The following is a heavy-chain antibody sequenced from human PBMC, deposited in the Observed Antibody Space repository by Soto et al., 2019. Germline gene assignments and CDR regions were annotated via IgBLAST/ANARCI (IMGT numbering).Heavy chain of an antibody. J-gene: IGHJ4*02. CDR1: GYTFTGYY. D-gene: IGHD3-10*01. Sequence: ASVKVSCKASGYTFTGYYMHWVRQAPGQGLEWMGWINPNSGHTNYAQKFQGRVTMTTDTSMSTAYMELRSLRSDDTAVYYCARGLNYGSGDYWGQGTLVTVSS. CDR3: ARGLNYGSGDY. CDR2: INPNSGHT. V-gene: IGHV1-2*02.